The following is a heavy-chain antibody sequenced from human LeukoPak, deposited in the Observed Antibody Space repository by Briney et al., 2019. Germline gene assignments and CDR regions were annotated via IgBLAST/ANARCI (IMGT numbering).Heavy chain of an antibody. Sequence: SVKVSCKASGYTFTGYYMHWVRQAPGQGLEWMGWINPNSGGTNYAQKFQGRVTMTRDTSISTAYMELSRLRSDDTAVYYCARGPTLWYGELPYWGQGTLVTVSS. CDR3: ARGPTLWYGELPY. CDR1: GYTFTGYY. V-gene: IGHV1-2*02. J-gene: IGHJ4*02. D-gene: IGHD3-10*01. CDR2: INPNSGGT.